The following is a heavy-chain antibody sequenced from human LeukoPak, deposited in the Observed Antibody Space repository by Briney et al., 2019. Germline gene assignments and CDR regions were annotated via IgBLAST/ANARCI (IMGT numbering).Heavy chain of an antibody. CDR2: VYYSGNT. V-gene: IGHV4-59*02. CDR1: GGSVSGYY. D-gene: IGHD2-15*01. J-gene: IGHJ4*02. Sequence: SETLSLTCVVSGGSVSGYYWGWIRQPPGRGLEWTGYVYYSGNTNYNPSFKSRITISVDTSRNQFSLQLSSVTAADTAVYYCARIHRYCSGGACYVLDNWGQGTLVAVSS. CDR3: ARIHRYCSGGACYVLDN.